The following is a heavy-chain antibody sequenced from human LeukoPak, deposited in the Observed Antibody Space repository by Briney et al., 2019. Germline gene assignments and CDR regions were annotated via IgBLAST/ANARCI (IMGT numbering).Heavy chain of an antibody. V-gene: IGHV3-30-3*01. CDR2: ISYDGSNK. CDR1: GFTFSSYA. D-gene: IGHD5-24*01. CDR3: VEMATIG. Sequence: GGFLRLSCAASGFTFSSYAMHWVRQAPGKGLEWVAVISYDGSNKYYADSVKGRFTISRDNSKNTLYLQMNSLRAEDTAVYYCVEMATIGWGQGTLVTVSS. J-gene: IGHJ4*02.